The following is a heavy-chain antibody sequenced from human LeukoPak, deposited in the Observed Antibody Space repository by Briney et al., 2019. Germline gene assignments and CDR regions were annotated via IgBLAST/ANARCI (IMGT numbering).Heavy chain of an antibody. Sequence: GESLKISCKGSGYSFTTYWIAWVRQLPGKGLEWMGIIYPGDSDTRYSPSFQGQVTISADKSISTAFLQWSSLKASDTAMYYCARQQVAYYYYYGMDVWGKGTTVTVSS. D-gene: IGHD2-15*01. CDR3: ARQQVAYYYYYGMDV. J-gene: IGHJ6*04. CDR2: IYPGDSDT. V-gene: IGHV5-51*01. CDR1: GYSFTTYW.